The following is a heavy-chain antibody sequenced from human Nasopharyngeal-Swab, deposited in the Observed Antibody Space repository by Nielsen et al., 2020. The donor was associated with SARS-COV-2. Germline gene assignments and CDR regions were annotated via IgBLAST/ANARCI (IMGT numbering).Heavy chain of an antibody. J-gene: IGHJ4*02. V-gene: IGHV3-53*01. CDR1: GFTVSSNY. Sequence: GGSLRLSCAAFGFTVSSNYMSWVRQAPGKGLEWVSFIYSDGSTSYTDSVKGRFTISRDNSKNTLYLQMNSLRAEDTAVYYCARGYKCGNYWGQGTLVTVSS. D-gene: IGHD5-18*01. CDR3: ARGYKCGNY. CDR2: IYSDGST.